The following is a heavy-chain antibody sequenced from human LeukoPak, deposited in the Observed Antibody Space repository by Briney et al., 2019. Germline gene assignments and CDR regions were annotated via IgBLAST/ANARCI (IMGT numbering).Heavy chain of an antibody. D-gene: IGHD5-18*01. CDR1: GFTFSSYG. Sequence: GGSLRLSCAASGFTFSSYGMHWVRQAPGKGLEWVAVIWYDGSNKYYADSVKGRFTISRDNSKNTLYLQMNSLRAEDTAVYYCAKALRGYSCGDAFDIWGQGTMVTVSS. J-gene: IGHJ3*02. CDR2: IWYDGSNK. CDR3: AKALRGYSCGDAFDI. V-gene: IGHV3-33*06.